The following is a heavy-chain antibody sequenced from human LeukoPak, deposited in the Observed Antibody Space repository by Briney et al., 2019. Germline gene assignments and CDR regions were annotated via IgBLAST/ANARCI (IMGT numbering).Heavy chain of an antibody. J-gene: IGHJ4*02. V-gene: IGHV3-30*04. CDR3: ASYVSSAGTLDY. Sequence: GGSLRLSCAASGFTFRNYMMHWVRQAPGKGLDWVAVILEDGSIQHYADSVKGRFTISRDNAKNSLYLQMNSLRVEDTAVYYCASYVSSAGTLDYWGQGTLVTVSS. D-gene: IGHD6-13*01. CDR2: ILEDGSIQ. CDR1: GFTFRNYM.